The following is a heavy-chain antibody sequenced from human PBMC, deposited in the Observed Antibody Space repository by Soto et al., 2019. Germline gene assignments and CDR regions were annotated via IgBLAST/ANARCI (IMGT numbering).Heavy chain of an antibody. J-gene: IGHJ4*02. CDR2: IYYSGST. Sequence: QLQLQESGPGLVKPSETLSLTCTVSGGSISSSSYYWGWIRQPPGKGLEWIGSIYYSGSTYYNPSLKSRVTISVDTSKNQFSLKLSSVTAADTAVYYCARHNGSGSQNPLEYYFDYWGQGTLVTVSS. CDR1: GGSISSSSYY. D-gene: IGHD3-10*01. V-gene: IGHV4-39*01. CDR3: ARHNGSGSQNPLEYYFDY.